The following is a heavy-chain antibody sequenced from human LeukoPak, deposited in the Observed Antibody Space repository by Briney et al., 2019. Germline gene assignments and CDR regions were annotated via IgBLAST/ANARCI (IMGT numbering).Heavy chain of an antibody. CDR2: ISYDGSNK. J-gene: IGHJ4*02. CDR1: GFTFSSYA. V-gene: IGHV3-30-3*01. CDR3: ARVWGRRITMVRGVIGYFDY. D-gene: IGHD3-10*01. Sequence: GSSLRLSCAASGFTFSSYAMHWVRQAPGKGLEWVAVISYDGSNKYYADSVKGRFTISRDNSKNTLYLQMNSLRAEDTAVYYCARVWGRRITMVRGVIGYFDYWGQGTLVTVSS.